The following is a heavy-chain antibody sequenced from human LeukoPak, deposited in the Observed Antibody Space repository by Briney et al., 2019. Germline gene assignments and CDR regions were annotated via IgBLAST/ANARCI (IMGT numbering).Heavy chain of an antibody. CDR2: ISSSSTI. CDR1: GFTFSSYS. D-gene: IGHD3-3*01. V-gene: IGHV3-48*01. J-gene: IGHJ3*02. CDR3: ARDSITIFGVVSDAFDI. Sequence: GGSLRLSCAASGFTFSSYSMNWVRQAPGKGLEWVSYISSSSTIYYADSVKGRFTISRDNAKNSLYLQMNSLRAEDTAVYYCARDSITIFGVVSDAFDIWGQGTMVTVSS.